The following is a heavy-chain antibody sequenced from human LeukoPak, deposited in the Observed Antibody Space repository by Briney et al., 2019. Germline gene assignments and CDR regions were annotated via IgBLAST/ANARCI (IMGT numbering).Heavy chain of an antibody. CDR3: ARESMIVPAYYYYYYMDV. Sequence: SVKVSCKASGGTFSSYAISWVRQAPGQGLEWMGRIIPIFGTANYAQKFQGRVTITTGESTSTAYMELSSLRSEDTAVYYCARESMIVPAYYYYYYMDVWGKGTTVTVSS. V-gene: IGHV1-69*05. D-gene: IGHD3-22*01. CDR2: IIPIFGTA. J-gene: IGHJ6*03. CDR1: GGTFSSYA.